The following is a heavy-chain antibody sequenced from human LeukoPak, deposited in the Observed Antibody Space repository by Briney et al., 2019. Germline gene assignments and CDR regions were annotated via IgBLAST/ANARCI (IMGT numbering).Heavy chain of an antibody. CDR2: INGDGSRT. Sequence: GGSLRLSCATSGFTFSNYWMHWVRQAPGKGLVWVSHINGDGSRTNYADSVKGRFTISRDNAKNTLYLQVNSLRAEDTAVYYCIRGGYPYAFDFWGQGTMVTVSS. D-gene: IGHD5-12*01. J-gene: IGHJ3*01. CDR1: GFTFSNYW. V-gene: IGHV3-74*01. CDR3: IRGGYPYAFDF.